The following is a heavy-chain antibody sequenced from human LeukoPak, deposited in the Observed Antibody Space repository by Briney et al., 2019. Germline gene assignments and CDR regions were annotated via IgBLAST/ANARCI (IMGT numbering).Heavy chain of an antibody. Sequence: GGSLRPSCAASGFTFSSYSMNWVRQAPGKGLEWVSSISSSSSYIYYADSVKGRFTISRDNAKNSLYLQMNSLRAEDTAVYYCARYTWLGYYMDVWGKGTTVTVSS. CDR2: ISSSSSYI. CDR3: ARYTWLGYYMDV. J-gene: IGHJ6*03. D-gene: IGHD3-10*01. CDR1: GFTFSSYS. V-gene: IGHV3-21*01.